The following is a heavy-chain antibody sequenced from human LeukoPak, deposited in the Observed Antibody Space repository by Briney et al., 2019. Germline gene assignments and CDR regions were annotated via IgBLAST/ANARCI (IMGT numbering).Heavy chain of an antibody. J-gene: IGHJ4*02. CDR2: INPSGGST. V-gene: IGHV1-46*01. D-gene: IGHD5-18*01. CDR1: GYTFTSYY. Sequence: ASVKVSCKASGYTFTSYYMHWVRQAPGQGLEWMEIINPSGGSTSYAQKFQGRVTMTRDTSTSTVYMELSSLRSEDTAVYYCARDWAGIQLWSGYFDYWGQGTLVTVSS. CDR3: ARDWAGIQLWSGYFDY.